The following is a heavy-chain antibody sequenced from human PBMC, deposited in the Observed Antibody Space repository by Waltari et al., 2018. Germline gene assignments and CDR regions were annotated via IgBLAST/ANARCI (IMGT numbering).Heavy chain of an antibody. CDR1: W. V-gene: IGHV4-4*02. Sequence: WWGWVRQSPEKGLEWIGQVHRNGRTNYNPSLASRAIVSLDSSMNQFSLRILSATAADTAVYYCARDLGRGLFLDSWGQGTLVTVSP. D-gene: IGHD2-15*01. CDR2: VHRNGRT. J-gene: IGHJ4*02. CDR3: ARDLGRGLFLDS.